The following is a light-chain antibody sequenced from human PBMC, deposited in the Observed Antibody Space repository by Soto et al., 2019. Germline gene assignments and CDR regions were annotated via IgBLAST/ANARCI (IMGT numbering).Light chain of an antibody. J-gene: IGLJ2*01. Sequence: QSVLTQPPSASGTPGQRVTISCSGSNSNIGSNTVNWYQQLPGTAPKLLIYSNNQRPSGVPDRFSGSKSGTSASRAISGLQSEDEADYYCAAWDDSLNGRVFGGGTKLTVL. V-gene: IGLV1-44*01. CDR3: AAWDDSLNGRV. CDR2: SNN. CDR1: NSNIGSNT.